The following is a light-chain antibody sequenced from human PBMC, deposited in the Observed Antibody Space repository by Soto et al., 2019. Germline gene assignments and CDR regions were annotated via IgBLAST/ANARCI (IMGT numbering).Light chain of an antibody. CDR1: SGHSSYA. Sequence: QLVLTQSPSASASLGASVKLTCTLSSGHSSYAIAWHQQQPEKGPRYLIKLNSDGSHSKGDGIPDRFSGSSSGAERYLTISSLQSEDEADYYCQTWGTGISVVFGGGTKLTVL. CDR2: LNSDGSH. J-gene: IGLJ2*01. CDR3: QTWGTGISVV. V-gene: IGLV4-69*01.